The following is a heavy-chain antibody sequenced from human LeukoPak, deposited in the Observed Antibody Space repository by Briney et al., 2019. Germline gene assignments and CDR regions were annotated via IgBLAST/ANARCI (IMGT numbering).Heavy chain of an antibody. CDR3: EKARSIAAGDDAFDI. V-gene: IGHV3-23*01. CDR1: GFTFSSYA. CDR2: ISGSGIST. Sequence: PGGSLRLSCAASGFTFSSYAMNWVRQAAGKGLEWVSHISGSGISTYYADSVKGRFTFSRDNSKNTLYLQMNSLRAEDTAVYYCEKARSIAAGDDAFDIWGQGTMVTVSS. D-gene: IGHD6-13*01. J-gene: IGHJ3*02.